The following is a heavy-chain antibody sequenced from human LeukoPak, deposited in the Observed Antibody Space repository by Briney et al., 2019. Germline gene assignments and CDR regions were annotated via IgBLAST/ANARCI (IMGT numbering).Heavy chain of an antibody. V-gene: IGHV3-30*02. CDR1: GFTFSSYG. CDR2: IRYDGSSK. J-gene: IGHJ4*02. D-gene: IGHD4-23*01. Sequence: PGGSLRLSCAASGFTFSSYGMHWVRQAPGTGLEWVALIRYDGSSKYYADSVKGRFTISRDNSKNTLYLQMNSLRAEDTAVYYCAKVNSMTTVVTLFDYWGQGTLVTVSS. CDR3: AKVNSMTTVVTLFDY.